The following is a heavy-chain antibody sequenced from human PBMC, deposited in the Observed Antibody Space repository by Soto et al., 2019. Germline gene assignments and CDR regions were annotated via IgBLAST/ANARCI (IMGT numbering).Heavy chain of an antibody. CDR1: GFTFSRYA. CDR2: IGGSGGST. V-gene: IGHV3-23*01. Sequence: GGSLRLSCAASGFTFSRYAMSWVRQAPGKGLEWVSAIGGSGGSTYYADSVKGRFTISRDNSKNTLFLQMNSLRAEDTAVYYCAKDPYYYDTSEMDVWGQGTTVTVSS. D-gene: IGHD3-22*01. CDR3: AKDPYYYDTSEMDV. J-gene: IGHJ6*02.